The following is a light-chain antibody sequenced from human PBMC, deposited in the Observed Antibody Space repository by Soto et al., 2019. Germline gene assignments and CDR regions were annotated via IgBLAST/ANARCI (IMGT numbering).Light chain of an antibody. CDR3: QQLKTYPYT. CDR1: QDVNKF. Sequence: IQLTQSPSSLSTSVGDRVTLTCRASQDVNKFLAWFQQNPGKAPKLLVYSASTLHSGVPSRFSGSGSGTDFALTISSLQPEDFATYYCQQLKTYPYTFGQGTRLDIK. J-gene: IGKJ2*01. CDR2: SAS. V-gene: IGKV1-9*01.